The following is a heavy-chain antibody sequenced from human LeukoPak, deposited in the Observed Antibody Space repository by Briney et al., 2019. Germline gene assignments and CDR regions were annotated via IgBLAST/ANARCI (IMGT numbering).Heavy chain of an antibody. V-gene: IGHV3-66*01. CDR3: ARNHYGSVDY. D-gene: IGHD3-10*01. CDR2: IYSGGST. J-gene: IGHJ4*02. Sequence: GGSLRLSCVASGFTVSSNYMSWVRQAPGKGLERVSVIYSGGSTYYADSVKGRFTISRDNSKNTLYLQMNSLRAEDTAVYYCARNHYGSVDYWGQGTLVTVSS. CDR1: GFTVSSNY.